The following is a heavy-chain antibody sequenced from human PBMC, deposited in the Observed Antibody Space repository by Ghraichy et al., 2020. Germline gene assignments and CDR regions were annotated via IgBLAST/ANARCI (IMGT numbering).Heavy chain of an antibody. Sequence: SETLSLTCTFSGGSISSYYWSWIRQPPGKGLEWIGYIYYSGSTNYNPSLKSRVTISVDTSKNQFSLKLSSVTAADTAVYYCSRVGGSGYRYGNRLDLRMDVWGQVTTVNVSS. J-gene: IGHJ6*02. V-gene: IGHV4-59*01. CDR2: IYYSGST. CDR3: SRVGGSGYRYGNRLDLRMDV. D-gene: IGHD5-18*01. CDR1: GGSISSYY.